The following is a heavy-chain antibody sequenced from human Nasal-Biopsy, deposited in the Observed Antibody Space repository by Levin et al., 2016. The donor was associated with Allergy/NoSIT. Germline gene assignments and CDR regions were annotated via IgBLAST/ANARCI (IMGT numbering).Heavy chain of an antibody. D-gene: IGHD3-3*02. CDR1: GFTLSSHW. CDR2: INSDGSSI. CDR3: AREDHPEGIFSSIMDV. V-gene: IGHV3-74*03. Sequence: GESLKISCGASGFTLSSHWMHWVRRAPGKGLMWVSRINSDGSSIAYGASVEGRFTISRDNAKNTLFLQMNSLRVEDTAVYYCAREDHPEGIFSSIMDVWGQGTTVTVSS. J-gene: IGHJ6*02.